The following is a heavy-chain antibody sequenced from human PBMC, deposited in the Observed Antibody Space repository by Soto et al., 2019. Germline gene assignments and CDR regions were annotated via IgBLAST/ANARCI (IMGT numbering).Heavy chain of an antibody. CDR3: ARVYLWFGELGRIYWFDP. V-gene: IGHV4-30-4*01. J-gene: IGHJ5*02. CDR2: IYYSGST. Sequence: SETLSLTCTVSGGSISSGDYYWSWIRQPPGKGLEWIGYIYYSGSTYYNPSLKSRVTISVDTSKNQFSMKLSSVTAADTAVYYCARVYLWFGELGRIYWFDPWGQGTLVTVSS. D-gene: IGHD3-10*01. CDR1: GGSISSGDYY.